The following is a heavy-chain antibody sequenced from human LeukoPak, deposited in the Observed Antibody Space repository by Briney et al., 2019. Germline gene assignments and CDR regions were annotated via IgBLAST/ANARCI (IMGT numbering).Heavy chain of an antibody. V-gene: IGHV4-59*01. CDR2: IYYSGST. D-gene: IGHD6-13*01. J-gene: IGHJ6*03. Sequence: SETLSLTCTVSGGSISSYYWSWIRQPPGKELEWIGYIYYSGSTNYNPSLKSRVTISVDTSKNQFSLKLSSVTAADTAVYYCARGWQQLYYYYMDAWGKGTTVTVSS. CDR1: GGSISSYY. CDR3: ARGWQQLYYYYMDA.